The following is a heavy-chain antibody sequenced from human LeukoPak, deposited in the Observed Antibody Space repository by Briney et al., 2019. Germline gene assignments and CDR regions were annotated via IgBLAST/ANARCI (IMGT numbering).Heavy chain of an antibody. CDR2: ISVYNGNT. CDR3: ARDSPNYIWGSYRTRDV. V-gene: IGHV1-18*01. CDR1: GYTFTNYG. Sequence: ASVKVSCKASGYTFTNYGISWVRQAPGQGLEWMGWISVYNGNTNYTQKLQGRVTMTTDTSTSTASMELRSLRSDDTAVYYCARDSPNYIWGSYRTRDVWGQGTTVLVSS. D-gene: IGHD3-16*02. J-gene: IGHJ6*02.